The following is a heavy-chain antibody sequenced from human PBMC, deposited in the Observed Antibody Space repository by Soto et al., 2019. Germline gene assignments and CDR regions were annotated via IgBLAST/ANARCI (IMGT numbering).Heavy chain of an antibody. CDR1: GGSISTSRSY. CDR3: ARQPTTGDTDLWFDP. V-gene: IGHV4-39*01. CDR2: IFYSGST. Sequence: SETLSLTCNVSGGSISTSRSYWAWIRQPPGKGLEWLANIFYSGSTYYNPSLASRVTVSVATSKNEFSLKLRSVTAADTAVYYCARQPTTGDTDLWFDPWGQGTLVTVSS. D-gene: IGHD2-21*01. J-gene: IGHJ5*02.